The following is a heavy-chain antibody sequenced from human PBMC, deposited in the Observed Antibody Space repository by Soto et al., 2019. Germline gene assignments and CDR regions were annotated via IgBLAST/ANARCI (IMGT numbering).Heavy chain of an antibody. V-gene: IGHV4-59*12. CDR2: IYYSGNT. J-gene: IGHJ6*02. CDR3: AREDDGGDRDYYGLDV. Sequence: PSETLSLTCTVSGGSISSFYWSWIRQPPGKGLEWIGYIYYSGNTNYNPSLKSRVTISVDTSKNQFSLKLNSVTAADTAVYFCAREDDGGDRDYYGLDVWGQGTTVTVSS. D-gene: IGHD2-21*02. CDR1: GGSISSFY.